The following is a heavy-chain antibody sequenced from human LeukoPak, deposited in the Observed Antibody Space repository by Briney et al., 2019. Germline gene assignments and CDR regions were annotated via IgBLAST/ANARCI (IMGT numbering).Heavy chain of an antibody. Sequence: ASVKVHCKASGYSFTGYYMHWVRQASVQGLELMGWFNPNSGGTNYAQKFQGRVTMTRDTSISTAYMELSRLRSDDTAVYYCARTDYYDSSGYYYDWFDPWGQGTLVTVSS. CDR3: ARTDYYDSSGYYYDWFDP. CDR2: FNPNSGGT. V-gene: IGHV1-2*02. J-gene: IGHJ5*02. D-gene: IGHD3-22*01. CDR1: GYSFTGYY.